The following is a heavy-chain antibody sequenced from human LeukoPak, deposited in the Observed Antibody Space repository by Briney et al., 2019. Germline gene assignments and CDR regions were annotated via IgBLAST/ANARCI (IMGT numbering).Heavy chain of an antibody. CDR2: IGTAGDT. CDR1: GFTFSSYD. CDR3: ARGVYGSGPLDV. V-gene: IGHV3-13*04. J-gene: IGHJ6*02. Sequence: GGSLRPSCAASGFTFSSYDMHWVRQATGKGLEWVSAIGTAGDTYYPGSVKGRFTISRENAKNSLYLQMNSLRAGDTAVYYCARGVYGSGPLDVWGQGTTVTVSS. D-gene: IGHD3-10*01.